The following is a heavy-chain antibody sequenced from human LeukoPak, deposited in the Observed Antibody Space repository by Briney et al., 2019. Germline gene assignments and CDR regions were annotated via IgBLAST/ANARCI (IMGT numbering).Heavy chain of an antibody. Sequence: GGSLRLSCAASGFIFSNYAMSWVRQAPGKGLEWVSSISGSGGSTYYADSVKGRFTISRDNAKNTLYLQMNSLRAEDTAVFYCAKGLRYFDWLSYLFDYWGQGTLVTVSS. D-gene: IGHD3-9*01. CDR3: AKGLRYFDWLSYLFDY. CDR2: ISGSGGST. CDR1: GFIFSNYA. V-gene: IGHV3-23*01. J-gene: IGHJ4*02.